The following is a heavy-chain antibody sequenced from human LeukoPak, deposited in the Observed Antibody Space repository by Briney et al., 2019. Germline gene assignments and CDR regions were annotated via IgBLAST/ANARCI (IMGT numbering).Heavy chain of an antibody. CDR1: GYTFTSYV. CDR2: MNPNSGNT. Sequence: ASVKVSCKASGYTFTSYVINWVRQATGQGLEWMGWMNPNSGNTGYAQKFQGRVTITRNTSISTAYMELSSLRSEDTAVYYCARVVGMATIYYWGQGTLVTVSS. V-gene: IGHV1-8*03. D-gene: IGHD5-24*01. J-gene: IGHJ4*02. CDR3: ARVVGMATIYY.